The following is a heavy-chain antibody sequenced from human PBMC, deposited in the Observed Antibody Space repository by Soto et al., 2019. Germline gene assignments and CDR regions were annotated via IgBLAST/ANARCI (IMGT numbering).Heavy chain of an antibody. V-gene: IGHV4-59*01. CDR1: GGSISSYY. J-gene: IGHJ4*02. CDR2: IYYSGST. Sequence: QVQLQESGPGLVKPSETLSLTCTVSGGSISSYYWSWIRQPPGKGLEWIGYIYYSGSTNYNPSLKSRGTISVDTSKNPFSLKLSSVTAADTAVYSCARSYSSSSFDYWGQGTLVTVSS. D-gene: IGHD6-13*01. CDR3: ARSYSSSSFDY.